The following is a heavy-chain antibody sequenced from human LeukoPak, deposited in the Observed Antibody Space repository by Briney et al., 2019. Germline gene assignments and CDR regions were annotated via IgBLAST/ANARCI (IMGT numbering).Heavy chain of an antibody. CDR3: AKEGYYYDSSGYYFYFDY. Sequence: PGGSLRLSCAASGFTFSSYAMSWVRQAPGKGLEWVSAISGSGGSTNYADSVKGRFTISRDNSKNTLYLQMNSLRAEDTAVYYCAKEGYYYDSSGYYFYFDYWGQGTLVTVSS. J-gene: IGHJ4*02. V-gene: IGHV3-23*01. CDR1: GFTFSSYA. D-gene: IGHD3-22*01. CDR2: ISGSGGST.